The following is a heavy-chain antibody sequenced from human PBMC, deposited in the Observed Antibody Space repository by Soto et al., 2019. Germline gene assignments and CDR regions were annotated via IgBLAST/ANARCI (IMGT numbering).Heavy chain of an antibody. D-gene: IGHD3-10*01. V-gene: IGHV3-23*01. Sequence: PGGSLRLSCLASGFTFSYYAMTWVRHVPGRGLEWVSSINGAGSSTYYADSVRGRFTISRDNSQNTLFLQMNRLTVDDTAIYYCAAQRDEYGSVIRWFNYGMDVWGQGTTVTVSS. CDR3: AAQRDEYGSVIRWFNYGMDV. CDR2: INGAGSST. J-gene: IGHJ6*02. CDR1: GFTFSYYA.